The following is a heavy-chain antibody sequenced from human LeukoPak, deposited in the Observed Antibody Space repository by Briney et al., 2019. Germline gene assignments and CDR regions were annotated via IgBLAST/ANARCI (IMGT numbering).Heavy chain of an antibody. J-gene: IGHJ5*02. Sequence: SETLSLTCTVSGGSISSYYWSWIRQPAGKGPEWIGRIHTSGNTNYNPSLKSRVNMSADTSKNQFSLKLNSVTAADTAVYYCARVTDPRYNWFDPWGQGTLVTVSS. D-gene: IGHD2-21*02. CDR1: GGSISSYY. CDR3: ARVTDPRYNWFDP. CDR2: IHTSGNT. V-gene: IGHV4-4*07.